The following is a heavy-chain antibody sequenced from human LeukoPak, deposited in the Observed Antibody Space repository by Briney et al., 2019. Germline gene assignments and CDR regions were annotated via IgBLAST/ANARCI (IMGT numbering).Heavy chain of an antibody. CDR2: INPNSGGT. J-gene: IGHJ6*03. Sequence: ASVKVSCKASGYTFTGYYMHWVRQAPGQGLEWMGWINPNSGGTNYAQKFQGRVTMTRDTSISTAYMELSRLRPDDTAVYYCARGTLIGSSTSPRYYYYMDVWGKGTTVTVSS. D-gene: IGHD2-2*01. CDR1: GYTFTGYY. CDR3: ARGTLIGSSTSPRYYYYMDV. V-gene: IGHV1-2*02.